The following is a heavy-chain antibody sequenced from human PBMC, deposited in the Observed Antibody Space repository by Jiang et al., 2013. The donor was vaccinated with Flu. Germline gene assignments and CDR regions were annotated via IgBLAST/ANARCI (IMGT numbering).Heavy chain of an antibody. V-gene: IGHV5-51*01. Sequence: GAEVKKPGGSLKISCEGSTYTFNTYWIAWVRQMPGKGLEYMGIINPLNSQTFYSPYFEGQVTISVDKSINTAYLQWNSLKASDTAIYYCARRQLPVGVAEVGGVSTSWGQGPVVTVSS. J-gene: IGHJ4*02. D-gene: IGHD2-15*01. CDR2: INPLNSQT. CDR3: ARRQLPVGVAEVGGVSTS. CDR1: TYTFNTYW.